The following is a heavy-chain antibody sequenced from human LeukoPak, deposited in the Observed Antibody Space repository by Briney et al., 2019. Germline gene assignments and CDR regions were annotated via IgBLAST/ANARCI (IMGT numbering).Heavy chain of an antibody. D-gene: IGHD3-3*01. Sequence: RTSETLSLTCTVSGYSISSGYYWGWIRQPPGKGLEWIGSIYHSGSTYYNPSLKSRVTISVDTSKNQFSLKLSSVTAADTAVYYCARSPLEYDFWSGRHYYFDYWGQGTLVTVSS. CDR3: ARSPLEYDFWSGRHYYFDY. J-gene: IGHJ4*02. CDR1: GYSISSGYY. V-gene: IGHV4-38-2*02. CDR2: IYHSGST.